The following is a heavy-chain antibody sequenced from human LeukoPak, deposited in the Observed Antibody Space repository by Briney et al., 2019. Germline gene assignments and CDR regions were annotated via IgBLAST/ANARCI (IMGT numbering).Heavy chain of an antibody. Sequence: ASVKVSCKASGYTFTSYYMHWVRQAPGQGLEWMGIINPSGGSTSYAQKFQGRVTMTRDTSTSTVYMELSSLRSDDTAVYYCARDLRRRVDIVATIKFGYWGQGTLVTVSS. J-gene: IGHJ4*02. D-gene: IGHD5-12*01. CDR1: GYTFTSYY. CDR3: ARDLRRRVDIVATIKFGY. CDR2: INPSGGST. V-gene: IGHV1-46*01.